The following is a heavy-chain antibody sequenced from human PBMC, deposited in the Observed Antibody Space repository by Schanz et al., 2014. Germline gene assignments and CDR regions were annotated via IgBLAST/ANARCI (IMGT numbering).Heavy chain of an antibody. CDR3: AKSLESCPGGRCSRGYFDY. V-gene: IGHV3-11*01. Sequence: VQLVASGGGLVQPGGSLRLSCAASGFIFSDYYMAWIRQAPGKGPEYVSYISSGGTTTYHSDSVKGRFTISRDSAENSLYLQMNSLRAEDTAVYYCAKSLESCPGGRCSRGYFDYWGQGTLVAVSS. CDR2: ISSGGTTT. J-gene: IGHJ4*02. CDR1: GFIFSDYY. D-gene: IGHD2-8*02.